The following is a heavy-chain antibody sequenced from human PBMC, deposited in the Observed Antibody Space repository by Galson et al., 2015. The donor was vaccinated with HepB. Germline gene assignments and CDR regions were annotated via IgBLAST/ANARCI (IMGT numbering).Heavy chain of an antibody. V-gene: IGHV1-2*04. CDR1: GYTFTGYY. J-gene: IGHJ4*02. Sequence: SVKVSCKASGYTFTGYYMHWVRQAPGQGLEWMGWINPNSGGTNYAQKFQGWVTMTRDTSISTAYMELSRLRSDDTAVYYCARGYCSSTSCPPEGYWGQGTLVTVSS. CDR2: INPNSGGT. CDR3: ARGYCSSTSCPPEGY. D-gene: IGHD2-2*01.